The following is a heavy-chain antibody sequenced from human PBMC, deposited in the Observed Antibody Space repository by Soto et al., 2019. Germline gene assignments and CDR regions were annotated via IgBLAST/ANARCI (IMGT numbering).Heavy chain of an antibody. CDR3: GKDVEYYDILTGPDY. J-gene: IGHJ4*02. V-gene: IGHV1-46*01. Sequence: GASVKVSCKASGYTFTSYYMHWVRQAPGQGLEWMGIINPSGGSTSYAQKFQGRVTMTRDTSTSTVYMELNSLRAEDTAVYYCGKDVEYYDILTGPDYWGQGALVTVSS. CDR2: INPSGGST. CDR1: GYTFTSYY. D-gene: IGHD3-9*01.